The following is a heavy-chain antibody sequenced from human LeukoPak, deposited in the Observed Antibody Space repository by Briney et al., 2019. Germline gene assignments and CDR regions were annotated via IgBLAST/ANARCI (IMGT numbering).Heavy chain of an antibody. J-gene: IGHJ5*01. CDR1: GGSIGDSYW. CDR3: ARSHFYGSGVDS. CDR2: IYHSGST. Sequence: SETLSLTCAVSGGSIGDSYWWTWVRQPPGKGLEWIGEIYHSGSTNYNPSLKGRVTISLDKSKNQFSLKLSSVTAADTAVYFCARSHFYGSGVDSWGQGTLVTVSS. V-gene: IGHV4-4*02. D-gene: IGHD3-10*01.